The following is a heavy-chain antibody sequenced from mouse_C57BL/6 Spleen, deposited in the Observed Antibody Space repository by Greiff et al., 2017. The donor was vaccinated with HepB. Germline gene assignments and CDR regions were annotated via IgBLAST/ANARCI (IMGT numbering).Heavy chain of an antibody. CDR3: ASGDYYGSSYGFAY. CDR1: GYTFTSYG. CDR2: IYPRSGNT. Sequence: QVQLKQSGAELARPGASVKLSCKASGYTFTSYGISWVKQRTGQGLEWIGEIYPRSGNTYYNEKFKGKATLTADKSSSTAYMELRSLTSEDSAVYFCASGDYYGSSYGFAYWGQGTLVTVSA. J-gene: IGHJ3*01. D-gene: IGHD1-1*01. V-gene: IGHV1-81*01.